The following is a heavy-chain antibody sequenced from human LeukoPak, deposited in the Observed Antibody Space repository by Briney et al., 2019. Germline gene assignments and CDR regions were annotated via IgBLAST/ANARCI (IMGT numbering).Heavy chain of an antibody. J-gene: IGHJ5*01. Sequence: GESLKISCKGSGYTFTGYWIGWVRQMPGKGLEWMGIIYPGDSDTRYSPSFQGRVTISADKSITTAYLQWTSLKVSDTAMYYCARRTYDVLTGTPSSVRKNWFDSWGQGTLVTVSS. CDR3: ARRTYDVLTGTPSSVRKNWFDS. CDR2: IYPGDSDT. V-gene: IGHV5-51*01. CDR1: GYTFTGYW. D-gene: IGHD3-9*01.